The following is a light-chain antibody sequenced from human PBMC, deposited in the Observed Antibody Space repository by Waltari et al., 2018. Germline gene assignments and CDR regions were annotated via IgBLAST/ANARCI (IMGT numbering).Light chain of an antibody. Sequence: QSALTQPPSASGSPGQSVTISCTGTSSDVGGYNYVSWYQQHPGKAPKLMIYEVNKRPSGGPDRFSGSKSGNTASLTVSGLQAEDEADYYCSSYAGSNNLVFGGGTKLTVL. CDR3: SSYAGSNNLV. CDR1: SSDVGGYNY. J-gene: IGLJ2*01. V-gene: IGLV2-8*01. CDR2: EVN.